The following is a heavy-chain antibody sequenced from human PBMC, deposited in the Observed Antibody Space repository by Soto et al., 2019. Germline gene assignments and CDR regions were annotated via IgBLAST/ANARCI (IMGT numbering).Heavy chain of an antibody. Sequence: SETLSLTCTVSGGSISSSSYYWVWIRHPPGKGLEWIGSIYYSGSTYYNPSLKSRVTISVDTSKNQFSLKLSSVTAADTAVYYCARLVGATPPYNYYYYGMDVWGQGTTVTVSS. V-gene: IGHV4-39*01. CDR1: GGSISSSSYY. CDR2: IYYSGST. J-gene: IGHJ6*02. CDR3: ARLVGATPPYNYYYYGMDV. D-gene: IGHD1-26*01.